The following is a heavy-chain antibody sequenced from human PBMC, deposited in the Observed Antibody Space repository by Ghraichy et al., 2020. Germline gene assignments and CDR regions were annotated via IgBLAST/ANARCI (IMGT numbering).Heavy chain of an antibody. V-gene: IGHV4-39*01. CDR3: ARPKGDCYSSGCYRDWFDP. CDR1: GDPISSSTNY. D-gene: IGHD2-2*02. Sequence: SQTLSLTCTVTGDPISSSTNYWAWIRQPPGKGPDGMGSINITGATDDNPSLKSRLPQSVETTKNQFSLKLTSVTAADTAVSYCARPKGDCYSSGCYRDWFDPWRQGTQVTVSS. CDR2: INITGAT. J-gene: IGHJ5*02.